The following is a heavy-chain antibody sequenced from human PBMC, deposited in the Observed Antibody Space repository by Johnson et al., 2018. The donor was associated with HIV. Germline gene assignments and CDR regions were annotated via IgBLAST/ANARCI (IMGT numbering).Heavy chain of an antibody. CDR1: GFAVSSNY. V-gene: IGHV3-66*02. CDR2: LYSGGST. D-gene: IGHD3-10*01. CDR3: GRAKGNSYYGSGHDAFDI. Sequence: EVQLVESGGGLVRPGGSLRLSCAASGFAVSSNYMTWVRQAPGKGLEWVSILYSGGSTYYADSVKGRFSISRDNSKNTLFLQLNSLRAEDTTVYYCGRAKGNSYYGSGHDAFDIWGRGTIVTVSS. J-gene: IGHJ3*02.